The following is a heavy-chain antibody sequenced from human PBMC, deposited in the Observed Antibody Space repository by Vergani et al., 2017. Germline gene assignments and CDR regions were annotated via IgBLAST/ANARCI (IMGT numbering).Heavy chain of an antibody. J-gene: IGHJ6*02. CDR3: AIDHQIAVAGIAKYGMDV. CDR2: ISAYNGNT. D-gene: IGHD6-19*01. V-gene: IGHV1-18*01. CDR1: GYTFTSYG. Sequence: QVQLVQSGAEVKKPGASVKVSCKASGYTFTSYGISWVRQAPGQWLEWMGWISAYNGNTNYAQKLQGRVTMTTDTSTSTAYMELRSLRSDGTAVYYCAIDHQIAVAGIAKYGMDVWGQGTTVTVSS.